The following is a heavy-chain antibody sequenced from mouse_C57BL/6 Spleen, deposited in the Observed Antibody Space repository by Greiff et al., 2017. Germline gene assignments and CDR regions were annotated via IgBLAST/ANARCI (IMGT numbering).Heavy chain of an antibody. D-gene: IGHD2-1*01. V-gene: IGHV1-81*01. Sequence: QVQLQQSGAELARPGASVKLSCKASGYTFTSYGISWVKQRTGQGLEWIGEIYPRSGNTYYNEKFKGKATLTADKSSSTAYMELRSLTSEDSAVYFCALYGNYRFAYWGQGTLVTVSA. J-gene: IGHJ3*01. CDR3: ALYGNYRFAY. CDR2: IYPRSGNT. CDR1: GYTFTSYG.